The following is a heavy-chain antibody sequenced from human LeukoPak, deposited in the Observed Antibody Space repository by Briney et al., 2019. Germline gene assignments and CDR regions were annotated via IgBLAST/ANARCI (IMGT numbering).Heavy chain of an antibody. J-gene: IGHJ4*02. D-gene: IGHD2-15*01. CDR2: FSGSGGYT. Sequence: GGSLRLSCAASGFTFTNYAMSWVHQAPGKGLEWVSTFSGSGGYTYYADSVQGRFAISRDNSKNTLYLQMNSLRAEDTAVYYCAKNRGYCSGGSCYFDYWGQGTLVTVSS. CDR3: AKNRGYCSGGSCYFDY. V-gene: IGHV3-23*01. CDR1: GFTFTNYA.